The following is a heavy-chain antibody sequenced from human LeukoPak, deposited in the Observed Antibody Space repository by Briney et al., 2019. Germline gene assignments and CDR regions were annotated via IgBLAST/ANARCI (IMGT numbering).Heavy chain of an antibody. V-gene: IGHV4-4*02. J-gene: IGHJ5*02. CDR3: ASRLPFDPDSIAAGWFDP. Sequence: SGTLSLTCAVSGGSISSSNWWSWVRQPPGKGLEWIGEIYHSGSTNYNPSLKSRVTISVDRSKNQFSLKLSSVTAADTAVYYCASRLPFDPDSIAAGWFDPWGQGTLVTVSS. CDR2: IYHSGST. CDR1: GGSISSSNW. D-gene: IGHD6-25*01.